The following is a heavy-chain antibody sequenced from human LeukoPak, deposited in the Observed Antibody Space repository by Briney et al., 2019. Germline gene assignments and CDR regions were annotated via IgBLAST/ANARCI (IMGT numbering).Heavy chain of an antibody. CDR2: INPNSGGT. CDR1: GYTFTGYY. Sequence: ASVKVSCKASGYTFTGYYMHWVRQAPGQGLEWMGWINPNSGGTNYAQKFQGRVTMTRDTSTSTAYMELSRLRSDDTAVYYCARWAKDDFWSGYFDYWGQGTLVTVSS. D-gene: IGHD3-3*01. J-gene: IGHJ4*02. CDR3: ARWAKDDFWSGYFDY. V-gene: IGHV1-2*02.